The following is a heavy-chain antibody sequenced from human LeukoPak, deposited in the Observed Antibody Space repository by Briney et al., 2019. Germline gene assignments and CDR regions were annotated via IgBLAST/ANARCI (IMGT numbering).Heavy chain of an antibody. D-gene: IGHD2-2*02. Sequence: GGSLRLSCAASGFTFSSYGMHWVRQAPGKGLEWVAVISYDGSNKYYADSVKGRFTISRDNSKNTLYLQMNSLRAEDTAVYYCAKDLSSTYQLLYQDYHYGMDVWGQGTTVTVSS. CDR1: GFTFSSYG. J-gene: IGHJ6*02. CDR3: AKDLSSTYQLLYQDYHYGMDV. CDR2: ISYDGSNK. V-gene: IGHV3-30*18.